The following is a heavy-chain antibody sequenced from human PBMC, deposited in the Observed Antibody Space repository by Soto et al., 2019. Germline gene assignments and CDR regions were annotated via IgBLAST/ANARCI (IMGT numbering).Heavy chain of an antibody. CDR2: INPNSGGT. CDR1: GYTFTGYY. D-gene: IGHD3-10*01. J-gene: IGHJ4*02. V-gene: IGHV1-2*04. CDR3: ARESSGTMVRGAYDY. Sequence: QVPLVQSGAEVKKPGASVKVSCKASGYTFTGYYMHWVRQAPGQGLEWMGWINPNSGGTNYAQKFQGWVTMTRDTSISTAYMELSRLRSDDTAVYYCARESSGTMVRGAYDYWGQGTLVTVSS.